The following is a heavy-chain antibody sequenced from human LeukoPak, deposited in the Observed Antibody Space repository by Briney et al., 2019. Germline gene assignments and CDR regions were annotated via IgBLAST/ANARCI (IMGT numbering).Heavy chain of an antibody. CDR3: ARDINPTYYYDSSGYYFDY. J-gene: IGHJ4*02. D-gene: IGHD3-22*01. Sequence: ASVKVSCKASGYTFTSYDVNWVRQATGQGLEWMGWMNPNSGNTGLAQKFQGRVTLTRDTSLSTAYMELSNLRSDDTAVYYCARDINPTYYYDSSGYYFDYWGQGTLVTVSS. V-gene: IGHV1-8*01. CDR1: GYTFTSYD. CDR2: MNPNSGNT.